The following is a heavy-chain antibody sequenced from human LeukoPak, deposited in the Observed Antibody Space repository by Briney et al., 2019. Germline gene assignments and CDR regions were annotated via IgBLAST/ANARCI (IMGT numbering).Heavy chain of an antibody. V-gene: IGHV4-59*08. CDR3: ARRYYYGYFDY. CDR1: GGSISSYY. CDR2: IYYSGST. J-gene: IGHJ4*02. Sequence: PSETLSLTCTVSGGSISSYYWSWIRQPPGKGLEWIGYIYYSGSTNYNPSLKSRVTISVDTSKNQFSLKLSSVTAADTAVYYCARRYYYGYFDYWGQGTLVTVSS. D-gene: IGHD3-10*01.